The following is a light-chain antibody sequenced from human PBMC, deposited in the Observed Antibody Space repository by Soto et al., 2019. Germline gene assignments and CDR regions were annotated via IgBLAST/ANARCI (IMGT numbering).Light chain of an antibody. J-gene: IGKJ1*01. CDR3: QQYHSYPWT. Sequence: AIRMTQSPSSFSASTGDRVTITCRASQGISSYLAWYQQKPGKAPKLLIYAASTLQSGVPSRFSGSGSGTDFTLTISSLQPDDFATYYCQQYHSYPWTFGQGTKVDIK. CDR2: AAS. CDR1: QGISSY. V-gene: IGKV1-8*01.